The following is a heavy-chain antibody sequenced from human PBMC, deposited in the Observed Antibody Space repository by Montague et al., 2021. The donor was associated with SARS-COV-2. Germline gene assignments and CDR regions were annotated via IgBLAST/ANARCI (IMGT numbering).Heavy chain of an antibody. D-gene: IGHD4-23*01. Sequence: SETLSLTCTVSGGSISSSNYYWGWIRQPPGKGLEWIGSIYYSGSTYYNPSLKSRVTISVDTSKNQFSLKLSSVTAADTAVYYCARLVETYYYYYGMDVWGQGTTVTVSS. CDR2: IYYSGST. CDR1: GGSISSSNYY. V-gene: IGHV4-39*01. CDR3: ARLVETYYYYYGMDV. J-gene: IGHJ6*02.